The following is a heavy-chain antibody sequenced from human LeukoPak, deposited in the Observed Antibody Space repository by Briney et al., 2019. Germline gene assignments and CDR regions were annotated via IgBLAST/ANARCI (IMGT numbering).Heavy chain of an antibody. CDR2: ISSSSSYI. Sequence: PGGSLRLSCAASGFTFSSYSMNWVRQAPGKGLEWVSSISSSSSYIYYADPVKGRFTISRDNAKNSLYLQMNSLRAEDTAVYYCARALSYGSHTGYYFDYWGQGTLVTVSS. V-gene: IGHV3-21*01. CDR3: ARALSYGSHTGYYFDY. CDR1: GFTFSSYS. D-gene: IGHD1-26*01. J-gene: IGHJ4*02.